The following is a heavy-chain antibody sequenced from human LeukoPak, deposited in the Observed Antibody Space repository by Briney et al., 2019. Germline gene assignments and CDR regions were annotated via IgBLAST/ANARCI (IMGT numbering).Heavy chain of an antibody. CDR1: GYTFTNYA. Sequence: ASVKVSCKASGYTFTNYAMHWVRQAPGQRLEWMGWINTGNGNTKYSHEFQGRVTITRDTSANTAYMELSTLRSEDMAVYYCARAVKYRSGHLTALLPYYFDYWGQGTLVTVYS. CDR2: INTGNGNT. V-gene: IGHV1-3*03. D-gene: IGHD6-19*01. CDR3: ARAVKYRSGHLTALLPYYFDY. J-gene: IGHJ4*02.